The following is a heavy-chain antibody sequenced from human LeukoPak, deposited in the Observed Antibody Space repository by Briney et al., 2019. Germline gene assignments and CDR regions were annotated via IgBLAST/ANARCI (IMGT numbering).Heavy chain of an antibody. CDR1: GFTFSSYW. V-gene: IGHV3-74*01. CDR3: ARESSGRGMDV. J-gene: IGHJ6*02. Sequence: PRGSLRLSCAASGFTFSSYWMHWVRQAPGKGLVWVSRINSDGSSTSYADSVKGRFTISRDNAKNTLYLQMNSLRAEDTAVYYCARESSGRGMDVWGQGTTVTVSS. D-gene: IGHD6-19*01. CDR2: INSDGSST.